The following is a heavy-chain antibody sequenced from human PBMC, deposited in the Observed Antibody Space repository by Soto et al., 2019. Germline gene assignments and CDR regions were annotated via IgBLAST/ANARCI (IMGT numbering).Heavy chain of an antibody. CDR2: IWYDGSNK. D-gene: IGHD4-4*01. CDR1: GFTFSSYG. Sequence: GGSLRLSCAASGFTFSSYGMHWVRQAPGKGLEWVAVIWYDGSNKYYADSVKGRFTISRDNSKNTLYLQMNSLRAEDTAVYYCARDHNDYSNPWWGQGTLVTVSS. J-gene: IGHJ4*02. CDR3: ARDHNDYSNPW. V-gene: IGHV3-33*01.